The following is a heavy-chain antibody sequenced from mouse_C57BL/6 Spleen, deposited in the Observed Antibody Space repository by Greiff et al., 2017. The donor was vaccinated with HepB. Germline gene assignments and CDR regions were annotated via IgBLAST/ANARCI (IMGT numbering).Heavy chain of an antibody. CDR2: IDPETGCT. J-gene: IGHJ4*01. CDR3: ARDWDYYAMDY. CDR1: GYTFTDYE. Sequence: QVQLQQSGAELVRPGASVTLSCKASGYTFTDYEMHWVKQTPVHGLEWIGAIDPETGCTAYNQKFKGKAILTADKSSSTAYMELRSLTSEDSAVYYCARDWDYYAMDYWGQGPSVTVAS. D-gene: IGHD4-1*01. V-gene: IGHV1-15*01.